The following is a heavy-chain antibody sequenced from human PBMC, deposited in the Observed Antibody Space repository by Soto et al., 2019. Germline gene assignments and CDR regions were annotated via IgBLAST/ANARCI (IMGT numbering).Heavy chain of an antibody. CDR2: IYYSGNT. D-gene: IGHD3-22*01. V-gene: IGHV4-39*02. CDR1: GGSISSSSYY. CDR3: AKDQHYYDSSNYYYYFDY. Sequence: PSETLSLTCTVSGGSISSSSYYWGWIRQPPGKGLEWIGSIYYSGNTYYNPSLKSRVTISVDTAKNQFSLKLSSVTAADTAVYYCAKDQHYYDSSNYYYYFDYWGQGILVTVSS. J-gene: IGHJ4*02.